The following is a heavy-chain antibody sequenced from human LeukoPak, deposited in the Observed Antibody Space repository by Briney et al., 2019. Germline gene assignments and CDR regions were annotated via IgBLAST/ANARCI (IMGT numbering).Heavy chain of an antibody. Sequence: SETLSLTCTVSGGSISNSDWWNWVRQPPGKGLEWIGEIYHSGTTNYNPSLKSRVTMLVDKSNNQFSLRLTSVTAADTAVYYCARGVRGPTDRRTDFWGQGTLVTVSS. D-gene: IGHD3-10*01. CDR2: IYHSGTT. V-gene: IGHV4-4*02. CDR3: ARGVRGPTDRRTDF. CDR1: GGSISNSDW. J-gene: IGHJ4*02.